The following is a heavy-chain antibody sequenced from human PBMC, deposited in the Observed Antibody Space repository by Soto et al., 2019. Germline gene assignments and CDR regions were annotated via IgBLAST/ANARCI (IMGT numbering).Heavy chain of an antibody. V-gene: IGHV1-46*01. CDR2: VNPSGGHT. CDR1: GDTFTDYY. Sequence: QVQLVQSGAEVKKPGASVKVSCKASGDTFTDYYIHWVRQAPGQGLEWMGTVNPSGGHTTYAQHFLGRMTRTRDTSTSTLYRELTSLTSEDTAVYYCAGGGHVVVVTAALDYWGQGTLVTVSS. J-gene: IGHJ4*02. D-gene: IGHD2-21*02. CDR3: AGGGHVVVVTAALDY.